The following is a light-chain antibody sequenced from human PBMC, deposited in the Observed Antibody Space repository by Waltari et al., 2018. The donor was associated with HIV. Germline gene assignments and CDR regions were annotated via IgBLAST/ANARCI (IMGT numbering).Light chain of an antibody. V-gene: IGLV3-21*02. CDR2: YDG. CDR3: QVWDASSDHLVR. J-gene: IGLJ2*01. Sequence: SFVLTQPPSVSVAPGQTARLTCGEHNLGDKTVHWYQQKPGQAPLLVVYYDGDRPSGIPERFSGYNSWNTATLTISRVEAGDEADYYCQVWDASSDHLVRFGGGTKLTVL. CDR1: NLGDKT.